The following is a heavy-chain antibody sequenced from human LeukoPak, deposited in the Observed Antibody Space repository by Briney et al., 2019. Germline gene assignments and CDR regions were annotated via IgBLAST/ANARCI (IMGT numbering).Heavy chain of an antibody. Sequence: GRSLRLSCAASGFTLSSYAMHWVRQAPGKGLEWVAVISYDGSNKYYADSVKGRFTISRDNSKNTLYLQMNSLRAEDTAVYYCARTRQPTVTTTIPDYWGQGTLVTVSS. J-gene: IGHJ4*02. CDR1: GFTLSSYA. CDR3: ARTRQPTVTTTIPDY. CDR2: ISYDGSNK. D-gene: IGHD4-17*01. V-gene: IGHV3-30*04.